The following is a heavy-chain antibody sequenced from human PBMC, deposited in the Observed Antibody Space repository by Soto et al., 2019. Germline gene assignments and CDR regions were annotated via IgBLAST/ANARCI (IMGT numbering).Heavy chain of an antibody. V-gene: IGHV3-30-3*01. D-gene: IGHD6-19*01. Sequence: GGSLRLSCAASGFTFSSYAMHWVRQAPGKGLEWVAVISYDGSNKYYADSVKGRFTISRDNSKNTLYLQMNSLRAEDTAVYYCVRGQRKAVSGSLDDWGQGTLVTVYS. J-gene: IGHJ4*01. CDR3: VRGQRKAVSGSLDD. CDR2: ISYDGSNK. CDR1: GFTFSSYA.